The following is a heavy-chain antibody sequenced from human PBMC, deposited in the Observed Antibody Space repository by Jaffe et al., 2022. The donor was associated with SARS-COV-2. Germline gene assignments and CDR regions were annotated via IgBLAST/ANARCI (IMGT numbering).Heavy chain of an antibody. CDR2: IWYDGSNK. CDR1: GFTFSSYG. Sequence: QVQLVESGGGVVQPGRSLRLSCAASGFTFSSYGMHWVRQAPGKGLEWVAVIWYDGSNKYYADSVKGRFTISRDNSKNTLYLQMNSLRAEDTAVYYCARDRVATVTTPVEDYGMDVWGQGTTVTVSS. J-gene: IGHJ6*02. V-gene: IGHV3-33*01. CDR3: ARDRVATVTTPVEDYGMDV. D-gene: IGHD4-17*01.